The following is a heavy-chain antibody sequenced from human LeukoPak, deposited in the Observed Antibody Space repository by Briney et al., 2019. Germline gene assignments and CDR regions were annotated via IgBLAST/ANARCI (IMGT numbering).Heavy chain of an antibody. CDR3: TTIAAAERFNWFDP. CDR2: ISSNGGST. J-gene: IGHJ5*02. CDR1: GFTFSSYA. D-gene: IGHD6-13*01. Sequence: GGSLRLSCSASGFTFSSYAMHWVRQAPGRGLEYVSAISSNGGSTYYADSVKGRFTISRDNSKNTLYLQMNSLRAEDTAVYYCTTIAAAERFNWFDPWGQGTLVTVSS. V-gene: IGHV3-64*04.